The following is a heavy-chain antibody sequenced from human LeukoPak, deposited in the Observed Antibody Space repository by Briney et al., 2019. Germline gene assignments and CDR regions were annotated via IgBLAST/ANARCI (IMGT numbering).Heavy chain of an antibody. J-gene: IGHJ6*03. Sequence: AETLSLTCTVSGVSISSYYWSWVRQAPGKGLEWLGYIYYSGSTNYNPSLHSRVTISVDTSKNQFSLKLSSVTAADTAVYYCARAMVRGVVYYYYYMDVWGKGTTVTISS. CDR1: GVSISSYY. CDR2: IYYSGST. V-gene: IGHV4-59*01. D-gene: IGHD3-10*01. CDR3: ARAMVRGVVYYYYYMDV.